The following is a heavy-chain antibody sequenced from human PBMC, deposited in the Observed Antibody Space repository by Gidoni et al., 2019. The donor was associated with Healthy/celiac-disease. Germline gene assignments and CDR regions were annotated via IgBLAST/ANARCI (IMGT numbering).Heavy chain of an antibody. V-gene: IGHV1-46*03. D-gene: IGHD3-22*01. CDR1: GYTFPSYY. CDR2: INPSGGST. J-gene: IGHJ3*02. Sequence: QVQLVQSGAEVKKPGASVKVSCTASGYTFPSYYMHWVRQAPGQGLEWMGIINPSGGSTSYAQKFQGRVTMTRDTSTSTVYMELSSLRSEDTAVYYCARALGGNYYDSSGYYYTVDAFDIWGQGTMVTVSS. CDR3: ARALGGNYYDSSGYYYTVDAFDI.